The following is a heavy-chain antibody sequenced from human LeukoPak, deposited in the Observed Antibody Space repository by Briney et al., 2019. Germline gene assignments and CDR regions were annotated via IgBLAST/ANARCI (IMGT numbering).Heavy chain of an antibody. J-gene: IGHJ4*02. CDR1: GYTFTSYG. V-gene: IGHV1-18*01. CDR3: ARLSYGSGSYYRDYYFDY. Sequence: ASVKVSCKASGYTFTSYGISWVRHAPGQGLEWMGWISAYNGNTNYAQKLQGRVFMTTGTSTSTAYMELRSLRSDDTAVYYCARLSYGSGSYYRDYYFDYWGQGTLVTVSS. D-gene: IGHD3-10*01. CDR2: ISAYNGNT.